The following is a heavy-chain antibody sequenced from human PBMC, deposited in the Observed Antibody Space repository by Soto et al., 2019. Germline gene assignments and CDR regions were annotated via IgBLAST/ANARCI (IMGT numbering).Heavy chain of an antibody. Sequence: GESLKISCKGSGYSFTIYWIGWVLQMPGKGLEWMGIIYPGDSDTRYSPSFQGQVTISADKSISTAYLQWSSLKASDTAMYYCARRRTRAARPYYYGMDVWGQGTTVTVSS. CDR2: IYPGDSDT. J-gene: IGHJ6*02. CDR3: ARRRTRAARPYYYGMDV. V-gene: IGHV5-51*01. D-gene: IGHD6-6*01. CDR1: GYSFTIYW.